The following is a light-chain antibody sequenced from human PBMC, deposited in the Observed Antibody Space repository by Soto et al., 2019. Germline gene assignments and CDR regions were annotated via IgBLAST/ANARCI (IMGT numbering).Light chain of an antibody. CDR1: QSISSY. V-gene: IGKV1-39*01. CDR3: QQYNNWPGLT. J-gene: IGKJ4*01. Sequence: DIQMTQSPSSLSASVGDRVTITCRASQSISSYLNWYQQKPGKAPKLLIYAASSLQSGVPARFSGSGSGTEFTLTISSLQSEDFAVYYCQQYNNWPGLTFGGGTKVDIK. CDR2: AAS.